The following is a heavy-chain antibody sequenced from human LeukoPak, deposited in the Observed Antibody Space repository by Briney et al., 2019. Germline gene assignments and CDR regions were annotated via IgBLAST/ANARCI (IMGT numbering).Heavy chain of an antibody. V-gene: IGHV3-7*01. Sequence: GGSLRLSCAASGFTFSSYWMSWVRQAPGKGLEWVANIKQDGSEKYYVDSVKGRFTISRDNAKNSLYLQMNTLRGEDTAAYYCARGPKQYYYDNSGPGAFGVWGHGTMVTVSS. CDR2: IKQDGSEK. D-gene: IGHD3-22*01. J-gene: IGHJ3*01. CDR1: GFTFSSYW. CDR3: ARGPKQYYYDNSGPGAFGV.